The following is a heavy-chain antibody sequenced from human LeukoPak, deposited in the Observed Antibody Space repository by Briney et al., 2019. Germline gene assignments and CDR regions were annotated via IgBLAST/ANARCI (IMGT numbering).Heavy chain of an antibody. CDR1: GFTVSSNY. V-gene: IGHV3-11*04. D-gene: IGHD6-13*01. CDR2: ISGSGSTI. J-gene: IGHJ4*02. Sequence: PGGSLRLSCAASGFTVSSNYMSWVRQAPGKGLEWVSYISGSGSTIYYADSVKGRFTISRDNAKNSLYLQMNSLRAEDTAVYYCAREGLAGDRGKLSDFWGQGTLVTVSS. CDR3: AREGLAGDRGKLSDF.